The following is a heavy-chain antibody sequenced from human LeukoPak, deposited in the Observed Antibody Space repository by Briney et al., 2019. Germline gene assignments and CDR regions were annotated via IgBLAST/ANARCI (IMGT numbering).Heavy chain of an antibody. CDR1: GGSFSGYY. V-gene: IGHV4-34*01. D-gene: IGHD6-13*01. CDR3: ARGGGISHYYYYMDV. CDR2: INHSGST. Sequence: SETLSLTCAVYGGSFSGYYWSWIRQPPGKGLEWIGEINHSGSTNYKPSLRTRVTISLDTSKNQFSLRLTSVTAADTAVYYCARGGGISHYYYYMDVWGKGTTVTISS. J-gene: IGHJ6*03.